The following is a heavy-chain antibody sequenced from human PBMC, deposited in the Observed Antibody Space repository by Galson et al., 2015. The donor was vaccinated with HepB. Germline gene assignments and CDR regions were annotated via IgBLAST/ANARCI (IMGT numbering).Heavy chain of an antibody. CDR2: IYYSGST. V-gene: IGHV4-39*01. Sequence: TLSLTCTVSGGSISSSSYYWGWIRQPPGKGLEWIGSIYYSGSTHYNPSLKSRVTISVDTSKNQFSLKLSSVTAADTAVYYCARQEFGELEWYYYGMDVWGQGTTVTVSS. D-gene: IGHD3-10*01. J-gene: IGHJ6*02. CDR1: GGSISSSSYY. CDR3: ARQEFGELEWYYYGMDV.